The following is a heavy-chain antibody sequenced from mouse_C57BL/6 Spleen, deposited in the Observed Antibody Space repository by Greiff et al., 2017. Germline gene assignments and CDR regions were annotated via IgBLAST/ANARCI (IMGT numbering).Heavy chain of an antibody. D-gene: IGHD1-1*01. CDR1: GYTFTDYN. Sequence: VQLQQSGPELVKPGASVKIPCKASGYTFTDYNMDWVKQSHGKSLEWIGDINPNNGGTIYNQKFKGKATLTVDKSSSTAYMELRSLTSEDTAVYYCARWGPYYYGSSYDYAMDYWGQGTSVTVSS. V-gene: IGHV1-18*01. CDR3: ARWGPYYYGSSYDYAMDY. J-gene: IGHJ4*01. CDR2: INPNNGGT.